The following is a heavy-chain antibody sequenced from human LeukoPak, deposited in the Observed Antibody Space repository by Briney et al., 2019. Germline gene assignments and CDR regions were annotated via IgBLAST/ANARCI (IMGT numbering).Heavy chain of an antibody. Sequence: SETLSLTCTVSGGSISSYYWSWIRQPAGKGLEWIGRIYTSGSTNYNPSLKSRVTISVDTSKNQFSLKLSSVTAADTAVYYCARGYYDILTGYRAHPRFDPWGQGTLVTVSS. CDR1: GGSISSYY. CDR2: IYTSGST. J-gene: IGHJ5*02. V-gene: IGHV4-4*07. D-gene: IGHD3-9*01. CDR3: ARGYYDILTGYRAHPRFDP.